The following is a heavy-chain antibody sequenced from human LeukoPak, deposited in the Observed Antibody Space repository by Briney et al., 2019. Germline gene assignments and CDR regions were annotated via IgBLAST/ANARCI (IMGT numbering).Heavy chain of an antibody. V-gene: IGHV4-4*02. CDR2: MYLSGTT. Sequence: PSGTLSLTCTVSGDSINSLDLRSWVRQPPGKGLEWIGEMYLSGTTHSNPSVKSRVTISIDKSKNQLFLNLSSVTAADTAVYYCAGLVGRYSSGLYYYYFDYWGQGTLVTVSS. CDR3: AGLVGRYSSGLYYYYFDY. CDR1: GDSINSLDL. J-gene: IGHJ4*02. D-gene: IGHD3-22*01.